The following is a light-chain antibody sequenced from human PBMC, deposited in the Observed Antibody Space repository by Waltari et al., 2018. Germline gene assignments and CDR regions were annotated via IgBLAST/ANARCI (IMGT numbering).Light chain of an antibody. Sequence: IVMTQSPATLSVSPGERATLTCRASQSVSSNLAWYQQKPGQAPRVLIYGASTRATGIPARFSGSGSGTEFTLTISSMQSEDFAVYYCQQYNNWLFTFGPGTKVDIK. CDR3: QQYNNWLFT. J-gene: IGKJ3*01. CDR1: QSVSSN. CDR2: GAS. V-gene: IGKV3-15*01.